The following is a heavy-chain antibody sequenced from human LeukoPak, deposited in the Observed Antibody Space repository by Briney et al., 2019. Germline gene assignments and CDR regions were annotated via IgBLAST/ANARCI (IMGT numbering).Heavy chain of an antibody. J-gene: IGHJ5*02. CDR1: GGSISSSSYY. Sequence: PSETLSLTCTVSGGSISSSSYYWGWIRQPPGKGLEWIGSIYYSGSTYYNPSLKSRVTISVDTSKNQFSLKLSSVTAADTAVYYCAREAVTMRRGWFDPWGQGTLVTVSS. CDR3: AREAVTMRRGWFDP. D-gene: IGHD4-17*01. CDR2: IYYSGST. V-gene: IGHV4-39*02.